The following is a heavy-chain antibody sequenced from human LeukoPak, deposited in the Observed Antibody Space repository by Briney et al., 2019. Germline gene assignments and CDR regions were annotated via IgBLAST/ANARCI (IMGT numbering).Heavy chain of an antibody. D-gene: IGHD2-2*01. V-gene: IGHV4-39*01. CDR1: GDSITSSSYY. CDR3: ASQGSTSLTYFDL. CDR2: INYSGST. J-gene: IGHJ2*01. Sequence: SETLSLTCTVSGDSITSSSYYWGWIRQPPGKGPEWIGSINYSGSTYYTPSLKTRVTISVDTSRNQFSLRLSSVTAADTAVYYCASQGSTSLTYFDLWGRGTLVTVSS.